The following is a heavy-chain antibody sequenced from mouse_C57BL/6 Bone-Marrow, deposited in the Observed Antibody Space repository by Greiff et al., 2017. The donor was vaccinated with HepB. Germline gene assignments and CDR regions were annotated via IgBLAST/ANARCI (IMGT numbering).Heavy chain of an antibody. Sequence: EVQLQQSGPELVKPGASVKISCKASGYTFTDYYMNWVKQSHGKSLEWIGDINPNNGGTSYNQKFKGKATLTVDKSSSTAYMELRSLTSEDSAVYYCASPRTNCVFDYWGHGTTLTVSS. J-gene: IGHJ2*01. CDR2: INPNNGGT. CDR1: GYTFTDYY. V-gene: IGHV1-26*01. CDR3: ASPRTNCVFDY. D-gene: IGHD4-1*01.